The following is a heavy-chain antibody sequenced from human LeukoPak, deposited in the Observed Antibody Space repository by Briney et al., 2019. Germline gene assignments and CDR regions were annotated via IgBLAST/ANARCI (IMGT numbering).Heavy chain of an antibody. CDR2: IIPIFGTA. CDR3: ARGLTTVTGPLDY. D-gene: IGHD4-11*01. Sequence: ASVKVSCKASGGTFSSYAISWVRQAPGQGLEWMGGIIPIFGTANYAQKFQGRVTITADESTSTAYMELSSLRSEDTAVYYCARGLTTVTGPLDYWGQGTLVTVSS. CDR1: GGTFSSYA. V-gene: IGHV1-69*13. J-gene: IGHJ4*02.